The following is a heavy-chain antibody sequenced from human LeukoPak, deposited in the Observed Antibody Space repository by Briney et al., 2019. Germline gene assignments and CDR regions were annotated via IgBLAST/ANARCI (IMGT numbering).Heavy chain of an antibody. CDR2: INPNSGGT. J-gene: IGHJ5*02. Sequence: GASVKVSCKASGYTFTGYYMHWVRQAPGQGLEWMGWINPNSGGTNYAQKFQGRVTMTRDTSISTAYMELSRLRSDDTAVYYCARRVRGVMAWFDPWGQGTLVTVSS. D-gene: IGHD3-10*01. CDR1: GYTFTGYY. V-gene: IGHV1-2*02. CDR3: ARRVRGVMAWFDP.